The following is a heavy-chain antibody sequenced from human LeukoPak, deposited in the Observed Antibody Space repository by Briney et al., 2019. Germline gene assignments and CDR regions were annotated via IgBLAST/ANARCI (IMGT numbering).Heavy chain of an antibody. CDR1: GYTFNGYY. CDR3: ARDRTRTGYSSGWYHDY. V-gene: IGHV1-2*02. Sequence: ASVKVSCKASGYTFNGYYMHWVRQAPGQGLEWMGWINPNSGGTNYAQKFQGRVTMTRDTSISTAYMELSRLRSDDTAVYYCARDRTRTGYSSGWYHDYWGQGTLVTVSS. D-gene: IGHD6-19*01. J-gene: IGHJ4*02. CDR2: INPNSGGT.